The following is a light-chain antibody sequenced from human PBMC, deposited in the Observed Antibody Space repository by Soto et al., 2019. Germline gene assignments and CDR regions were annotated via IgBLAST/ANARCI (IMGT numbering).Light chain of an antibody. J-gene: IGKJ4*01. V-gene: IGKV3D-15*01. CDR1: QSVSDN. CDR3: QQYNDWPLT. CDR2: GAS. Sequence: EIVLTQSPATLSVSPGERVTLSCRASQSVSDNLAWYQQKPGQAPRLLIYGASIRATDIPARFSGSGSGTEFPLTISSLQSEDFEVYYCQQYNDWPLTFGGGTKVDIK.